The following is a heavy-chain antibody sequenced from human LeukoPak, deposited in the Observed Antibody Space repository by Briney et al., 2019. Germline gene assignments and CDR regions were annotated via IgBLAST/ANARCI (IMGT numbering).Heavy chain of an antibody. V-gene: IGHV5-51*01. CDR2: RNTADSDT. D-gene: IGHD2-2*01. CDR1: GYSFSSYY. CDR3: ARHVSSSRVAYDV. J-gene: IGHJ3*01. Sequence: GESLKISCKGSGYSFSSYYIGWVRQMPGKGLEWMGLRNTADSDTRYSPSFQGQVTISVDKSISTAYLEWSSLKASDTAMYYCARHVSSSRVAYDVWGQGTMVTVSS.